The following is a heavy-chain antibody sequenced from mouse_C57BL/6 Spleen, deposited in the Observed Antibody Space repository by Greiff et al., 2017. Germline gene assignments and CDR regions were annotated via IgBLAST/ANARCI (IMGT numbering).Heavy chain of an antibody. CDR2: ISNGGGST. J-gene: IGHJ4*01. CDR3: ARTDDYDAGAYAMDY. D-gene: IGHD2-4*01. Sequence: EVMLVESGGGLVQPGGSLKLSCAASGFTFSDYYMYWVRQTPEKRLEWVAYISNGGGSTYYPDTVKGRFTISRDNAKNTLYLQMSRLKSEDTAMYYCARTDDYDAGAYAMDYWGQGTSVTVSS. CDR1: GFTFSDYY. V-gene: IGHV5-12*01.